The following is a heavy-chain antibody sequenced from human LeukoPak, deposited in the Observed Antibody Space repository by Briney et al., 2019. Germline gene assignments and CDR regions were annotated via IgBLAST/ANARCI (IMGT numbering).Heavy chain of an antibody. CDR3: ARSVGYCSGGSCYSFDL. CDR1: GYTFTSYY. CDR2: INPSGGNT. J-gene: IGHJ4*02. D-gene: IGHD2-15*01. V-gene: IGHV1-46*01. Sequence: ASVKVSCKASGYTFTSYYMHWVRQAPGQGLEWMGIINPSGGNTNYAQKFQGRVTMTRDTSTSTVYMELSSLRSEDTAVHHCARSVGYCSGGSCYSFDLWGQGTLVTVSS.